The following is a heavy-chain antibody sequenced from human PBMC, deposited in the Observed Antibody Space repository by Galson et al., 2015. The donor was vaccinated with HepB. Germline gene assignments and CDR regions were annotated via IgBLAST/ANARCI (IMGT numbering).Heavy chain of an antibody. Sequence: SLRLSCAASGFTFSSYAMHWVRQAPGKGLEWVAVISYDGSNKYYADSVKGRFTISRDNSKNTLYLQMNSLRAEDTAVYYCARDSGGQWLGTFDYWGQGTLVTVSS. CDR2: ISYDGSNK. D-gene: IGHD6-19*01. CDR1: GFTFSSYA. CDR3: ARDSGGQWLGTFDY. V-gene: IGHV3-30*04. J-gene: IGHJ4*02.